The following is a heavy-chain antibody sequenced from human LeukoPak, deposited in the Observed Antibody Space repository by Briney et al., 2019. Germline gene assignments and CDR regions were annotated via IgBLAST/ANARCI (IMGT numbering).Heavy chain of an antibody. CDR2: IYYSGST. CDR3: ARDPKRDGDYDPTWWGFDL. J-gene: IGHJ2*01. Sequence: SETLPLTCTVSGGSISSGDYYWSWIRQPPGKGLEWIGYIYYSGSTYYNPSLKSRVTISVDTSKNQFSLKLSSVTAADTAVYYCARDPKRDGDYDPTWWGFDLWGRGTLVTVSS. V-gene: IGHV4-30-4*01. CDR1: GGSISSGDYY. D-gene: IGHD4-17*01.